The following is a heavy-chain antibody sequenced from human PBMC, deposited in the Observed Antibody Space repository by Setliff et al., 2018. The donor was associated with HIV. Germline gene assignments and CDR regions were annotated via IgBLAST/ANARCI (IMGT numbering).Heavy chain of an antibody. CDR1: GGSISSYC. V-gene: IGHV4-4*09. D-gene: IGHD3-10*01. J-gene: IGHJ5*02. Sequence: SETLSLTCTVSGGSISSYCWNWIRQPPGRGLEWIGYIFTSGSTKYNPSLQSRVTMSIDTSKNQFSLKLTSVTAADTAVYYCARRIDNSGSFPDKNWFDTWGQGSLVTVPS. CDR3: ARRIDNSGSFPDKNWFDT. CDR2: IFTSGST.